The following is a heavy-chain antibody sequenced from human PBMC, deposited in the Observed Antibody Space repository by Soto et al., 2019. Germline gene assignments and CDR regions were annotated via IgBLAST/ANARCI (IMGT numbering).Heavy chain of an antibody. Sequence: SETLSLTCTVSGGSISSSSYYWGWIRQPPGKGLEWIGSIYYSGSTYYNPSLKSRVTISVDTSKNQFSLKLSSATAADTAVYYCATLAYDFWSPATIDYWGQGTLVTVSS. J-gene: IGHJ4*02. V-gene: IGHV4-39*01. CDR3: ATLAYDFWSPATIDY. CDR1: GGSISSSSYY. CDR2: IYYSGST. D-gene: IGHD3-3*01.